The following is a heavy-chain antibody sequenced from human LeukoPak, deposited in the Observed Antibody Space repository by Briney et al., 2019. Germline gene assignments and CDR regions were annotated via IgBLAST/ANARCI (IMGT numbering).Heavy chain of an antibody. Sequence: ASVKVSCKASVYTFTGYYMHWVRQAPGQGLEWMGWINPNSGGTNYAQKFQGRVTMTRDTSISTAYMELSRLRSDDTAVYYCARGVPAAPGRYFQHWGQGTLVTVSS. CDR1: VYTFTGYY. CDR3: ARGVPAAPGRYFQH. V-gene: IGHV1-2*02. D-gene: IGHD2-2*01. CDR2: INPNSGGT. J-gene: IGHJ1*01.